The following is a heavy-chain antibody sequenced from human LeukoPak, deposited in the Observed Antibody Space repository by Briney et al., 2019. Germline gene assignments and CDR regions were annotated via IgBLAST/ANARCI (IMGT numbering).Heavy chain of an antibody. Sequence: PSETLSLTCAVYGGSFSGYYWSWIRQPPGKGLEWIGSIYYSGSTYYNPSLKSRVTISVDTSKNQFSLKLSSVTAADTAVYYCARQNSIGYYYYYMDVWGKGTTVTVSS. CDR1: GGSFSGYY. V-gene: IGHV4-34*01. J-gene: IGHJ6*03. D-gene: IGHD4-11*01. CDR2: IYYSGST. CDR3: ARQNSIGYYYYYMDV.